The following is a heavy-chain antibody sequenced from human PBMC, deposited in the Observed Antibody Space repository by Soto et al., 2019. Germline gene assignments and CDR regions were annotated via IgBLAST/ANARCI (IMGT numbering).Heavy chain of an antibody. Sequence: QVQLVQSGAEVKKPGSSVKVSCKASGGTFSSYTISWVRQAPGQGLEWMGRIIPILGIANYAQKYQGRVTITADKSTSTAYMELSSLRSEDTAVYYCARGFRHYGGYVSYWGQGTLVTVSS. CDR1: GGTFSSYT. D-gene: IGHD4-17*01. V-gene: IGHV1-69*02. CDR3: ARGFRHYGGYVSY. J-gene: IGHJ4*02. CDR2: IIPILGIA.